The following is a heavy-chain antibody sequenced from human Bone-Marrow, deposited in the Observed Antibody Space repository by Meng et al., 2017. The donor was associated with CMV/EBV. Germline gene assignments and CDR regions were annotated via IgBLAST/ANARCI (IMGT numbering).Heavy chain of an antibody. CDR3: AKDTSNYDILTGSGIGDY. CDR1: GFTFDDYA. Sequence: SLKISCAASGFTFDDYAMHWVRQAPGKGLEWVSFIRWNSGSKDYADSVKGRFTISRDNAKNSLYLQMNRLRTEDTALYDCAKDTSNYDILTGSGIGDYWGQGTLVTVSS. CDR2: IRWNSGSK. J-gene: IGHJ4*02. V-gene: IGHV3-9*01. D-gene: IGHD3-9*01.